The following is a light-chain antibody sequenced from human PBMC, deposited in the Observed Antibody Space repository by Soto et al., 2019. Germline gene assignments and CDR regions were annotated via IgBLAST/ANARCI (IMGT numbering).Light chain of an antibody. CDR1: QSVGRNC. V-gene: IGKV3-20*01. J-gene: IGKJ2*01. Sequence: EIVLTQSPGTLSLSPGERATLSCRASQSVGRNCLAWYQQKPGQAPRLLIYSASKRVTGVPDRFSGGGSGTDFTLTIGRLEPEDFAVYYCQQSGNSPMYTFGQGTKLEI. CDR2: SAS. CDR3: QQSGNSPMYT.